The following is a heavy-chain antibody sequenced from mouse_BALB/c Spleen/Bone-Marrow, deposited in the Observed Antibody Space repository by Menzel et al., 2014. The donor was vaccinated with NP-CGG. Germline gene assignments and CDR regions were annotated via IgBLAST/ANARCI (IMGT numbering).Heavy chain of an antibody. D-gene: IGHD1-1*02. CDR2: INSNGGSA. CDR1: GFTFSSYY. Sequence: EVKLVESGGGLVKLGGSLKLSCAASGFTFSSYYMSWVRQTPEKRLELVAAINSNGGSAYYPDTVKGRLTISRDNAKNPLFLQMSSLKSEDSALYYCARHVGFGNFFVYCVQRTTLTVSS. CDR3: ARHVGFGNFFVY. J-gene: IGHJ2*01. V-gene: IGHV5-6-2*01.